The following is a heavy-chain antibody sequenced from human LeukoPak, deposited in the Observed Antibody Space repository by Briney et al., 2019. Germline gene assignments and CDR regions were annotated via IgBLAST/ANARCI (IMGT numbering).Heavy chain of an antibody. Sequence: PGGSLRLSCAASGFTFSSYAMSWVRQAPGKGLEWVSAISGSGGSTYYADSVKGRLTISRDNSKNTLYLQMNSLRAEDTAVYYCAKDRGSRGYSSGHGAFDIWGQGTMVTVSS. V-gene: IGHV3-23*01. D-gene: IGHD6-19*01. CDR1: GFTFSSYA. J-gene: IGHJ3*02. CDR2: ISGSGGST. CDR3: AKDRGSRGYSSGHGAFDI.